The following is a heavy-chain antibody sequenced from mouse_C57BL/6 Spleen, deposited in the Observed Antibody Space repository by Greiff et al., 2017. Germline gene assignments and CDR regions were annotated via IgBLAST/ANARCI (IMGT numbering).Heavy chain of an antibody. Sequence: EVKLVESEGGLVQPGSSMKLSCTASGFTFSDYYMAWVRQVPEKGLEWVANINYDGSSTYYLDPLKSRFIISRDNAKNILYLQMSSLKSEDTATYYCAREGGYDYDGYFDYWGQGTTLTVAS. CDR3: AREGGYDYDGYFDY. D-gene: IGHD2-4*01. J-gene: IGHJ2*01. V-gene: IGHV5-16*01. CDR1: GFTFSDYY. CDR2: INYDGSST.